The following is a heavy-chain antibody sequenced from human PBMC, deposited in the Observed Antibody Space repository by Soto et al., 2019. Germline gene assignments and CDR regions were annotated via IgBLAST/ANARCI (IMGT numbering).Heavy chain of an antibody. D-gene: IGHD4-17*01. J-gene: IGHJ4*02. CDR1: GGSILNGGHY. CDR3: ARDNYGSILVL. Sequence: SETLSLTCTVSGGSILNGGHYWTWIRQHPGKGLEWIGRIFFSGNTHYNPALKSRLTFSLDTAKNQFSLKLTSVPAADTAIYYCARDNYGSILVLWGPGTLVTVSS. V-gene: IGHV4-31*03. CDR2: IFFSGNT.